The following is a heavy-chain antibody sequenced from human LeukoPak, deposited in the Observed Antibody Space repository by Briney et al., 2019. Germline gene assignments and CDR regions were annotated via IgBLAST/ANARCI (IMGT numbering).Heavy chain of an antibody. J-gene: IGHJ4*02. D-gene: IGHD6-19*01. CDR2: INPSGGST. V-gene: IGHV1-46*01. CDR1: GYTFTSYY. Sequence: ASVKVSCKVSGYTFTSYYMHWVRQARGQGLEWMGIINPSGGSTSYAQKFQGRVTMTRDTSTSTVYMELSSLRSEDTAVYYCARGSVRHSSGWYRDDYWGQGTLVTVSS. CDR3: ARGSVRHSSGWYRDDY.